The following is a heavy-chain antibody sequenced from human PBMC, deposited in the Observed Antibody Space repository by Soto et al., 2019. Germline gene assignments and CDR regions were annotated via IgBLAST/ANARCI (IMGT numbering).Heavy chain of an antibody. CDR3: ASHPGSGLYYFDY. V-gene: IGHV4-39*01. D-gene: IGHD2-8*02. Sequence: SETLSLTCTVSGGSISSSSYYWGWILQPPGKGLEWIGSIYYSGSTYYNPSLKSRVTISVDTSKNQFSLKLSSVTAADTAVYDCASHPGSGLYYFDYWGQGTLVTVSS. CDR2: IYYSGST. J-gene: IGHJ4*02. CDR1: GGSISSSSYY.